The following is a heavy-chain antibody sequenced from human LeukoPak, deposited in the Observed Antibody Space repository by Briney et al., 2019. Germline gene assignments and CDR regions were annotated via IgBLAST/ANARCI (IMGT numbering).Heavy chain of an antibody. CDR1: GGSISSYY. J-gene: IGHJ3*02. V-gene: IGHV4-59*08. CDR3: ARRPIVGATGAFDI. Sequence: SETLSLTCTVSGGSISSYYWSWIRQPPGKGLEWIGYIYYSGSTNYNPSLKSRVTISVDTSKNQFSLKLSSVTAADTAVHYCARRPIVGATGAFDIWGQGIMVTVSS. D-gene: IGHD1-26*01. CDR2: IYYSGST.